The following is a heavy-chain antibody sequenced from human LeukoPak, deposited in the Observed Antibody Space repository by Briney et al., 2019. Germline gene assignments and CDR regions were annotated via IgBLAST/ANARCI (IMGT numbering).Heavy chain of an antibody. V-gene: IGHV4-4*07. Sequence: SETLSLTCTVSGGSISSYYWSWIRQPAGKGLEWIGRIYTSGSTNYNPSLKSRVTMSVDTSKNQFSLKLSSVTAADTAVYYCARETAYYYDSSGYWTYYFGYWGQGTLVTVSS. CDR3: ARETAYYYDSSGYWTYYFGY. CDR1: GGSISSYY. D-gene: IGHD3-22*01. J-gene: IGHJ4*02. CDR2: IYTSGST.